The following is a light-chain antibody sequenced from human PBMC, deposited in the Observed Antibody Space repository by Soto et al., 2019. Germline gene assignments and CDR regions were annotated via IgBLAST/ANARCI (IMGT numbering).Light chain of an antibody. CDR1: RGVSGSS. Sequence: EIGLTRSPGTLCLSPGEPATLSSRAIRGVSGSSLAWYQRKPGQAPRVFIYAASSRATGIPDRFRGSGSGTDFTLTISRLEPEDFAVYYCQEYGSSPPYTFGQGTKLEIK. J-gene: IGKJ2*01. V-gene: IGKV3-20*01. CDR3: QEYGSSPPYT. CDR2: AAS.